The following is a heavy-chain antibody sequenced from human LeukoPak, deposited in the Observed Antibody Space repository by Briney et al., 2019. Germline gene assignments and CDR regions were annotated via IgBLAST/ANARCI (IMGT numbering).Heavy chain of an antibody. CDR2: ISGSGGST. CDR3: AKRGEDGDY. CDR1: GVTFSSYA. V-gene: IGHV3-23*01. J-gene: IGHJ4*02. Sequence: GGSLRLSCAASGVTFSSYAMTWVRQAPGKGLEWVSSISGSGGSTYYADSVKGRFTISRDNSKNTLYLQMNSLRAEDTAVYYCAKRGEDGDYWGQGTLVTVSS. D-gene: IGHD3-10*01.